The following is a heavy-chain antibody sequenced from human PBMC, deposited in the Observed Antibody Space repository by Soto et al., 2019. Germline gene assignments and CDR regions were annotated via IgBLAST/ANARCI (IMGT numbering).Heavy chain of an antibody. V-gene: IGHV1-18*01. J-gene: IGHJ4*02. D-gene: IGHD1-26*01. CDR1: GYTFTNYV. CDR3: ARDAGSESYLAY. CDR2: ISPFNGHT. Sequence: QVQLVQSGGEVKKPGASVKVSCKPSGYTFTNYVISWVRRAPGQGLEWMGWISPFNGHTKYAQKFQGRVTLTTDTSTNTAYMELRSLIYDDTAVYYCARDAGSESYLAYWGQGTLVTVSS.